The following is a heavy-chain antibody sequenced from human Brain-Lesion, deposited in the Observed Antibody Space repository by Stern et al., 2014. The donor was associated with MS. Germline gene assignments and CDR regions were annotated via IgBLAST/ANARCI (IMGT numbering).Heavy chain of an antibody. D-gene: IGHD2-2*01. V-gene: IGHV4-61*02. CDR3: ARGRVVPGFQYYATDV. Sequence: QVQLQESGPGLVKPSQTLSLSCTVSGGSISSGGYYWSWIRQPAGKGLEWIGRIFNSGSTSYTPSLKGRVTISIDTSKNQFSLRLNSMTAADTAVYYCARGRVVPGFQYYATDVWGQGTTVIVSS. CDR1: GGSISSGGYY. J-gene: IGHJ6*02. CDR2: IFNSGST.